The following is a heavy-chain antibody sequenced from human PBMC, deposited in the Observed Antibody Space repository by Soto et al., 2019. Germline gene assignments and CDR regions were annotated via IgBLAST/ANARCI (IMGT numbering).Heavy chain of an antibody. Sequence: GGSLRLSCAASGFAFNIYAIHWVRQAPGKGLEWVAVISHDGTNRYYTDSARGRFTISRDNSKNTVYLEMDSLRADDTAVYYCARSSGVPTPDFDYWGQGTLVTVSS. CDR3: ARSSGVPTPDFDY. CDR2: ISHDGTNR. J-gene: IGHJ4*02. CDR1: GFAFNIYA. D-gene: IGHD3-3*01. V-gene: IGHV3-30-3*01.